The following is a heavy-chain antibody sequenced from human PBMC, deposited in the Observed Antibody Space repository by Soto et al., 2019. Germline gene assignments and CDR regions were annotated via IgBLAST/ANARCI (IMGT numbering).Heavy chain of an antibody. CDR2: IYWDDDK. V-gene: IGHV2-5*02. CDR3: AYRQGQWRSADWFDP. D-gene: IGHD6-19*01. CDR1: GFSLTTDEVG. J-gene: IGHJ5*02. Sequence: QITLKQSGPTLVKPTQTLTLTCTFSGFSLTTDEVGVAWIRQTPGKALEWLALIYWDDDKRYRPSLKSRLTNTKDTSKNQVVLTMTNMDPADTATYYCAYRQGQWRSADWFDPWGQGTLVTVSS.